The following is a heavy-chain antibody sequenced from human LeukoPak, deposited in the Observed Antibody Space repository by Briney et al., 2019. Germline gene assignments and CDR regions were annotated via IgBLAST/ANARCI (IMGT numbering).Heavy chain of an antibody. CDR2: IRGGCSNI. V-gene: IGHV3-48*02. J-gene: IGHJ4*02. CDR3: ARDSQRRFDY. Sequence: ARSLTLSCAAYTFTFITYSTDWVRQAPGKGLDWISYIRGGCSNIYYADSGKGRFTISRDNAKNSLYLQMNSLRDEGTAVYYCARDSQRRFDYWGQGTLVTVSS. CDR1: TFTFITYS.